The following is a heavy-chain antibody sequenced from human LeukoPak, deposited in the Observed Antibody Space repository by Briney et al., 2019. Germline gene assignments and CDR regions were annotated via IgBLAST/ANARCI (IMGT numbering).Heavy chain of an antibody. CDR3: ARVYNTYYDFWSGHIHYMDV. J-gene: IGHJ6*03. CDR2: ISGYSGNT. V-gene: IGHV1-18*01. CDR1: GYTFLSYG. Sequence: ASVKVSCKASGYTFLSYGISWVRQAPGQGLEWTGWISGYSGNTNFAQKLQGRVTMTTDTTTSTAYMELRSLRSDDTAVYYCARVYNTYYDFWSGHIHYMDVWGKGTTVTVSS. D-gene: IGHD3-3*01.